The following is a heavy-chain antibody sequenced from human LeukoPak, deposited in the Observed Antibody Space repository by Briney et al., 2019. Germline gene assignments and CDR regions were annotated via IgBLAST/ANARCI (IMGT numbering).Heavy chain of an antibody. Sequence: PGGSLRLSCAASGFTFDDYGMNWVRQAPGKGLEWVSGINWNSGSTSYADSVKGRFTISRDNAKNSLYLQMNSLRAEDTALYYCARVLGSYWSYLDYWGQGTLVTVSS. D-gene: IGHD1-26*01. CDR1: GFTFDDYG. CDR2: INWNSGST. CDR3: ARVLGSYWSYLDY. J-gene: IGHJ4*02. V-gene: IGHV3-20*04.